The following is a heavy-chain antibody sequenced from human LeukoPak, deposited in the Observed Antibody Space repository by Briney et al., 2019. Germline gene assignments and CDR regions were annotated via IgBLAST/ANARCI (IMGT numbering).Heavy chain of an antibody. CDR1: GFTFSSYA. CDR3: ARGGAYCSGGSCRADDY. J-gene: IGHJ4*02. Sequence: GGSLRLSCAASGFTFSSYAMSWFRQAPGKGLEWVAVISYDGSNKYYADSVKGRFTISRDNSKNTLYLQMNSLRADDTAVHYCARGGAYCSGGSCRADDYWGQGTLVTVSS. V-gene: IGHV3-30-3*01. CDR2: ISYDGSNK. D-gene: IGHD2-15*01.